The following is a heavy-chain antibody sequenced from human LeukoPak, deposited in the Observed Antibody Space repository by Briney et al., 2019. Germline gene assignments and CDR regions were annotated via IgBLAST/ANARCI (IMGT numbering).Heavy chain of an antibody. J-gene: IGHJ4*02. D-gene: IGHD2-2*01. V-gene: IGHV1-2*02. CDR2: INPNSGGT. CDR1: GYTITGYY. Sequence: ASVKVSCKASGYTITGYYMHWVRQAPGQGLEWMGWINPNSGGTNYAQKFQGRVTMTRDTSISTAYMELSRLRSDDTAVYYCARDYCSSTSCRLDYWGQGTLVTVSS. CDR3: ARDYCSSTSCRLDY.